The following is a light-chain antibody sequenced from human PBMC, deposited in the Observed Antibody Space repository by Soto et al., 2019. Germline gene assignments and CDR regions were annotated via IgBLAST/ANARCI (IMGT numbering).Light chain of an antibody. V-gene: IGLV2-14*01. J-gene: IGLJ1*01. CDR2: EVR. CDR1: SSDVGGYNY. CDR3: SSYTSSSSDV. Sequence: QSALTQPASVSGSPGQSITISCTGTSSDVGGYNYVSWYQQHPGKAPKLMIYEVRNRPSGVSNRFSGSKSDNTASLTISGLQAEDEADYYCSSYTSSSSDVFGTGTKVTVL.